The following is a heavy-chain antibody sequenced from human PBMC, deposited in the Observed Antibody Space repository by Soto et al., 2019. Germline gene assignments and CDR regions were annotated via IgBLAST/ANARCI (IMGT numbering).Heavy chain of an antibody. CDR1: GASISSNF. D-gene: IGHD3-10*01. Sequence: XXTLSLPFSVSGASISSNFWRWVRQPPGKGLEWIGYIYFGGTTQSNPSLKGRATISLGTSKNQFTLNLASVSAADTAVYYCATQTFGSNAFFDTWGQGALVTVS. J-gene: IGHJ4*02. CDR2: IYFGGTT. CDR3: ATQTFGSNAFFDT. V-gene: IGHV4-4*09.